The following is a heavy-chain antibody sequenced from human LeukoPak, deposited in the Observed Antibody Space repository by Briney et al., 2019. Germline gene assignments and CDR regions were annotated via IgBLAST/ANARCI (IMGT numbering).Heavy chain of an antibody. V-gene: IGHV3-11*01. J-gene: IGHJ4*02. D-gene: IGHD3/OR15-3a*01. CDR3: ARRRDFIDY. Sequence: GGSLRLSRAASGFTLSDYYMSWIRQAPGKGLEWASYSSSSGSTIYYADSVKGRFAISRDNAKNSLCLQMNSLRAEDTAVYYCARRRDFIDYWGQGTLVTVSS. CDR2: SSSSGSTI. CDR1: GFTLSDYY.